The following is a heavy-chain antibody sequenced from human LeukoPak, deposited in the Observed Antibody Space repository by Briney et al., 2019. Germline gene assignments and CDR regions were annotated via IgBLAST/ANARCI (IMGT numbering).Heavy chain of an antibody. CDR3: AAPVVVPASAFDI. CDR2: ISGSDGST. J-gene: IGHJ3*02. D-gene: IGHD2-2*01. Sequence: PGGSLRLSCAASGFTFSSYAMSWVRQAPGKGLEWVSTISGSDGSTYYADSVKGRFTISRDNSKNTLYLQMNSLRAEDTAVYYCAAPVVVPASAFDIWGQGTMVTVSS. CDR1: GFTFSSYA. V-gene: IGHV3-23*01.